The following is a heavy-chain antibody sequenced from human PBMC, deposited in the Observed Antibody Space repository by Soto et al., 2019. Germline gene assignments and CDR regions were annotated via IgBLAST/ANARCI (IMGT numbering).Heavy chain of an antibody. V-gene: IGHV3-23*01. CDR3: AKGYFIAAAGTTIWFDP. J-gene: IGHJ5*02. CDR1: GFTFSSYA. CDR2: ISGSGGST. D-gene: IGHD6-13*01. Sequence: GGSLRLSCAASGFTFSSYAMRWVRQAPGKGLEWVSAISGSGGSTYYADSVKGRFTISRDNSKNTLYLQMNSLRAEDTAVYYCAKGYFIAAAGTTIWFDPWGQGTLVT.